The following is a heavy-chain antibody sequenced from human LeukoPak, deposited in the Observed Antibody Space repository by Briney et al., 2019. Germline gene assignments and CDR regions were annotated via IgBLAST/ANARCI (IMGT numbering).Heavy chain of an antibody. CDR3: ARGPDLDY. D-gene: IGHD3-3*01. Sequence: ASVKVSCKASGYTFTVYYMHWVRQAPGQGLEWMGWISPNSGGTNYAQRFQGRVTMTRDTSISTAYMELSGLRSGDTAIYYCARGPDLDYWGQGTLVTVSS. CDR1: GYTFTVYY. J-gene: IGHJ4*02. V-gene: IGHV1-2*02. CDR2: ISPNSGGT.